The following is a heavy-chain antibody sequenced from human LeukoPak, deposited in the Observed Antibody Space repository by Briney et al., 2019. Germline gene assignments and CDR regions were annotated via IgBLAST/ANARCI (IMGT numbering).Heavy chain of an antibody. CDR3: AKETYSSGWYPYFDY. J-gene: IGHJ4*02. Sequence: GGSLRLSCVASGFTFSSYAMSWVRQAPGKGLEWVSGISDSGGSTYYADSVKGRFTISRDNSKNTPFLQMNSLRAEDTAVYYCAKETYSSGWYPYFDYWGQGTLVTVSS. CDR1: GFTFSSYA. CDR2: ISDSGGST. D-gene: IGHD6-19*01. V-gene: IGHV3-23*01.